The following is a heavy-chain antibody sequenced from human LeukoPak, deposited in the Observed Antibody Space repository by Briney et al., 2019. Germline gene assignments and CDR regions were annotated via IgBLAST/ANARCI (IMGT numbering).Heavy chain of an antibody. CDR1: GFTFSSYA. V-gene: IGHV3-30*04. CDR3: AKESGSYLEGYYMDV. D-gene: IGHD1-26*01. Sequence: PGGSLRLSCAASGFTFSSYAMHWVRQAPGKGLEWVAVISYDGSNKYYADSVKGRFTISRDNSKNTLYLQMNSLRAEDTAVYYCAKESGSYLEGYYMDVWGKGTTVTISS. CDR2: ISYDGSNK. J-gene: IGHJ6*03.